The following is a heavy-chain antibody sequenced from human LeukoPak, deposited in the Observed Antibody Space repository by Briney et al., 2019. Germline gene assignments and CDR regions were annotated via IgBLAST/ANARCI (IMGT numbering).Heavy chain of an antibody. CDR1: GGSISTYY. J-gene: IGHJ3*02. D-gene: IGHD4-17*01. V-gene: IGHV4-59*01. Sequence: SETLSLTCAVSGGSISTYYWSWIRQPPGKGLEWIGYISYIGSTNYNPSLKSRVTISVDTSKNQFSLKLSSVTAADTAVYYCARDPTTVTKGLDIWGQGTMVTVSS. CDR2: ISYIGST. CDR3: ARDPTTVTKGLDI.